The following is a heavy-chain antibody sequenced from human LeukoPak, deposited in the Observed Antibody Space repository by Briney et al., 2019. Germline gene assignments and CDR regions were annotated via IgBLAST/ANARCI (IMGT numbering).Heavy chain of an antibody. Sequence: SETLSLTCTVSGGSISVYYWSWIRQPPGKGLEWIGYIYNSGSTTYNPSLKSRLTISVDTSKNQFSLKLTSVTTADTAVYYCARDRELGYWGQGTLVTVSS. CDR1: GGSISVYY. J-gene: IGHJ4*02. D-gene: IGHD3-10*01. V-gene: IGHV4-59*01. CDR2: IYNSGST. CDR3: ARDRELGY.